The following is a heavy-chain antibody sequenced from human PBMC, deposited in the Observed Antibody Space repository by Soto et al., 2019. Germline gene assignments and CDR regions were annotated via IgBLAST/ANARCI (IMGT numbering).Heavy chain of an antibody. V-gene: IGHV3-23*01. J-gene: IGHJ4*02. CDR3: AKENGYSSSWFEFDY. CDR1: GFTFSSYA. D-gene: IGHD6-13*01. CDR2: ISGSGGST. Sequence: EVQLLESGGGLVQPGGSLRLSCAASGFTFSSYAMSWVRQAPGKGLEWVSAISGSGGSTYYADSVKGRFTISRDNSKNTFYLQMNNRRAEDTAVYYCAKENGYSSSWFEFDYWGQGTLVTVSS.